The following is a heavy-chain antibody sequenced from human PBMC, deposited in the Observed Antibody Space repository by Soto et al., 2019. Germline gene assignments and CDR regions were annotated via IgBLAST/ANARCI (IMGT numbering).Heavy chain of an antibody. D-gene: IGHD2-15*01. V-gene: IGHV3-11*01. CDR2: ISSSGSTI. Sequence: GGSLRLSCAASGFTFSDYYMSWIRQAPGKGLEWVSYISSSGSTIYYADSVKGRFTISRDNAKNSLYLQMNSLRAEDTAVYYCARDRVVAATGDWYFDLWGRGTLVTVSS. J-gene: IGHJ2*01. CDR3: ARDRVVAATGDWYFDL. CDR1: GFTFSDYY.